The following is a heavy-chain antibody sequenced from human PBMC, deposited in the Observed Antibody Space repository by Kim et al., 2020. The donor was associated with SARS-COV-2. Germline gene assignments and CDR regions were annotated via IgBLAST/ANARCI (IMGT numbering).Heavy chain of an antibody. V-gene: IGHV3-30*04. J-gene: IGHJ6*02. CDR1: GFTFSSYA. Sequence: GGSLRLSCAASGFTFSSYAMHWVRQAPGKGLEWVAVISYDGSNKYYADSVKGRFTISRDNPKNTLYLQMNRLRAEDTAVYYCARAAAGGSYYYGMDVWG. CDR2: ISYDGSNK. D-gene: IGHD6-13*01. CDR3: ARAAAGGSYYYGMDV.